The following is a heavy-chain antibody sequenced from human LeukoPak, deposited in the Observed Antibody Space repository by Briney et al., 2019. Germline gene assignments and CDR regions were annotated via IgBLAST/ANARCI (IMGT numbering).Heavy chain of an antibody. CDR2: IWYDGSNK. Sequence: SCKASGYTFTSYGMHWVRQAPGKGLEWVAVIWYDGSNKYYADSVKGRFTISRDNSKNTLYLQMNSLRAEDTAVYYCARALTWFGMNAFDIWGQGTMVTVSS. CDR3: ARALTWFGMNAFDI. CDR1: GYTFTSYG. J-gene: IGHJ3*02. V-gene: IGHV3-33*01. D-gene: IGHD3-10*01.